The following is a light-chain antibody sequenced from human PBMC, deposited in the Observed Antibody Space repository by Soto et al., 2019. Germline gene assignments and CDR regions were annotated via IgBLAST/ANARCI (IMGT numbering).Light chain of an antibody. CDR1: ESVLSN. J-gene: IGKJ4*01. CDR3: QQFRHSPET. V-gene: IGKV3-15*01. Sequence: VMTQSPASLSVSPGETVTLSCTASESVLSNVAWYQHKPGQAPRLLIYRAFTRATGVPDRFSGSGSETEFTLTISSLQSEDFVVYFCQQFRHSPETFGGGTKLDIK. CDR2: RAF.